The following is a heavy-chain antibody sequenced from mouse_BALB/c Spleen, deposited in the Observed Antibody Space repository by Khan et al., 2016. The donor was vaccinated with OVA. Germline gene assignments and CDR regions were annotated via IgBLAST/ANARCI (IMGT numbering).Heavy chain of an antibody. CDR1: GYAFTSHN. D-gene: IGHD3-1*01. V-gene: IGHV1S135*01. J-gene: IGHJ2*01. Sequence: VQLKQSGPELVKPGASVKVSCKASGYAFTSHNMFWVKQSHGKSLEWIGYIDPYNGGTDYNQKFRGKATLTVDKSSSTAYMHLNSLTSEDSAVYYCARYPSSGYDYWGQGTTLTVSS. CDR2: IDPYNGGT. CDR3: ARYPSSGYDY.